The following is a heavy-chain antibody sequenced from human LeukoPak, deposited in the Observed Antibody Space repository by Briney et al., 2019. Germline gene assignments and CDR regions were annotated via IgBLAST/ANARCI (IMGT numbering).Heavy chain of an antibody. J-gene: IGHJ4*02. CDR2: INPDGGEE. V-gene: IGHV3-7*02. CDR1: GLTLSNYW. CDR3: AIWGADQNY. D-gene: IGHD3-16*01. Sequence: GGSLRLSCAVSGLTLSNYWMNWVRQALEKGLEWVANINPDGGEERYVDSVKGRFVISRDNAKNSLYLQMNSLRAEDTAVYYCAIWGADQNYWGQGTLVTVSS.